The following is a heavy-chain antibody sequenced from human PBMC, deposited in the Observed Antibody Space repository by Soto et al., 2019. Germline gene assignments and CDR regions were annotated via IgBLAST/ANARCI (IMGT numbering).Heavy chain of an antibody. D-gene: IGHD2-2*02. V-gene: IGHV1-3*01. CDR1: GYTFTSYA. CDR3: AKSATVPAAIAY. Sequence: ASVKVSCKASGYTFTSYAMHWVRQAPGQRLEWIGWINAGNGNTKYSQKFQGRVTITRDTSASTAYRELSSLRSEDTAVYYCAKSATVPAAIAYWGQGTLVTVSS. CDR2: INAGNGNT. J-gene: IGHJ4*02.